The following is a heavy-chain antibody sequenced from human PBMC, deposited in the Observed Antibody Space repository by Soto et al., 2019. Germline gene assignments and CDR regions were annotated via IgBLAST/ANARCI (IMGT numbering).Heavy chain of an antibody. J-gene: IGHJ2*01. CDR2: ITPMFGTA. Sequence: QVQLVQSGAEVKKPGSSVKVSCKASGGTFSRYALSWVRQAPGQGLEWMGGITPMFGTANYAQKFQGRVKITAEESTSTVHMGLRRLRSEDTAVYYCAQTLGSAVAGPGRFDLWGRGTPGHCLL. CDR1: GGTFSRYA. V-gene: IGHV1-69*12. D-gene: IGHD6-19*01. CDR3: AQTLGSAVAGPGRFDL.